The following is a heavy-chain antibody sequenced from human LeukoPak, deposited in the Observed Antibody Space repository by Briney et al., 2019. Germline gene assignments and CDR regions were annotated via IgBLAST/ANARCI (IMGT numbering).Heavy chain of an antibody. D-gene: IGHD3-22*01. Sequence: GGSLRLSCTVSGFTVSSNSMSWVRQAPGKGLEWVSFIYSDNTHYSDSVKGRFTISRDNAKNSLYLQMNSLRAEDTAVYYCARDYYDSSGYSDFDYWGQGTLVTVSS. V-gene: IGHV3-53*01. CDR2: IYSDNT. J-gene: IGHJ4*02. CDR1: GFTVSSNS. CDR3: ARDYYDSSGYSDFDY.